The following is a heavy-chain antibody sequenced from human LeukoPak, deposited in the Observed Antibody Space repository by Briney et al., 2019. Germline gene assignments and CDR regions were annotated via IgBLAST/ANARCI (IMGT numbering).Heavy chain of an antibody. CDR2: ISPYNNKT. J-gene: IGHJ5*02. D-gene: IGHD4-23*01. Sequence: ASVKVSCKASGYTFTNYGISWVRQAPGQGLEWMGWISPYNNKTDYAQKLQGRVTMTTDTSTGTAYMELRSLRSDDTAVYYCARDGFPGGNLNWFDPWGQGTLVTVSS. CDR1: GYTFTNYG. CDR3: ARDGFPGGNLNWFDP. V-gene: IGHV1-18*01.